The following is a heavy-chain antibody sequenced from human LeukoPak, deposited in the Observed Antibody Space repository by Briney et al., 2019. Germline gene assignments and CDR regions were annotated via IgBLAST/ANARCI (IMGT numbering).Heavy chain of an antibody. J-gene: IGHJ4*02. CDR3: ARVSTSIRLGELQTIDY. V-gene: IGHV3-53*01. CDR2: IYSGGST. D-gene: IGHD3-16*01. CDR1: GFTVSSNY. Sequence: GGSLRLSCAASGFTVSSNYMSWVRQAPGKGLEWVSVIYSGGSTYYADSVKGRFTISRDNSKNTPYLQMNSLRAEDTAVYYCARVSTSIRLGELQTIDYWGQGTLVTVSS.